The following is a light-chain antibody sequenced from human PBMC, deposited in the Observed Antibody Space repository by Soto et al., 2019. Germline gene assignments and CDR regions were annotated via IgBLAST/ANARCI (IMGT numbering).Light chain of an antibody. CDR2: DVS. J-gene: IGLJ2*01. CDR3: SSFTISRNTVI. CDR1: SSDVGAHNY. V-gene: IGLV2-14*01. Sequence: QSALTQPPSASGSPGQSLTISCTGTSSDVGAHNYVSWYQYHPGKAPKLMIYDVSNRPSGISNRFSGSKSGNTASLTISGLQAEDEADYYCSSFTISRNTVIFGGGTKVTVL.